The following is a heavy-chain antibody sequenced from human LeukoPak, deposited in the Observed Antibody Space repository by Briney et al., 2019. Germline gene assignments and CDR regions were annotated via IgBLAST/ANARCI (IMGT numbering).Heavy chain of an antibody. D-gene: IGHD6-13*01. J-gene: IGHJ4*02. CDR3: ARDLSIAAAGHVGDY. V-gene: IGHV3-11*01. CDR2: ISSSGSTI. CDR1: GFTFSDYY. Sequence: GRSLTLSCAASGFTFSDYYMSWIRQAPGKGLEWVSYISSSGSTIYYADSVKGRFTISRDNAKNSLYLQMNSLRAEDTAVYYCARDLSIAAAGHVGDYWGQGTLVTVSS.